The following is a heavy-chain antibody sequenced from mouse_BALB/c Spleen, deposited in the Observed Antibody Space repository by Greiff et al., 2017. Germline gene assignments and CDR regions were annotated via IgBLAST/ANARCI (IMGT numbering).Heavy chain of an antibody. Sequence: VQLQQSGAELVRPGSSVKISCKASGYAFSSYWMNWVKQRPGQGLEWIGQIYPGDGDTKYNGKFKGKATLTADKSSSTAYMQLSSLTSEDSAVYFCARSYGNYGDWYFDVWGAGTTVTVSS. D-gene: IGHD2-10*02. CDR1: GYAFSSYW. J-gene: IGHJ1*01. CDR2: IYPGDGDT. V-gene: IGHV1-80*01. CDR3: ARSYGNYGDWYFDV.